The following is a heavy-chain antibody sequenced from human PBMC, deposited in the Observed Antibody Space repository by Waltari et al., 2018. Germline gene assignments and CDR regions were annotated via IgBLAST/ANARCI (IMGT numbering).Heavy chain of an antibody. CDR1: GGPIKSYY. CDR2: ISYSGST. J-gene: IGHJ4*02. V-gene: IGHV4-59*08. D-gene: IGHD6-19*01. CDR3: ARFSGGWSTPFDY. Sequence: QVQLQESGPGLVKPSETLSLTCTVSGGPIKSYYWSWNRQPPGKGLEWIGFISYSGSTNYNPSLQSRVSISVDTSKNQFSLKLSSVAAADTAVYYCARFSGGWSTPFDYWGQGTLVTVSS.